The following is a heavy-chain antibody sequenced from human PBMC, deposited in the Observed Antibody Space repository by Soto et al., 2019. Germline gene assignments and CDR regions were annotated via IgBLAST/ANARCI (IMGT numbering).Heavy chain of an antibody. Sequence: SETLSLTCTVSGGSISSYYWSWIRQPPGKGLEWIGYIYYSGSTNYNPSLKSRVTISVDTSKNQFSLKLSSVTTADTAVYYCAREGVAGTKGLFDYWGQGTLVTSPQ. CDR1: GGSISSYY. V-gene: IGHV4-59*01. CDR3: AREGVAGTKGLFDY. CDR2: IYYSGST. J-gene: IGHJ4*02. D-gene: IGHD6-19*01.